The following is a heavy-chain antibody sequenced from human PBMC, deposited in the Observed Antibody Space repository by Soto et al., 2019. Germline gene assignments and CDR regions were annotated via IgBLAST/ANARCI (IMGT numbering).Heavy chain of an antibody. D-gene: IGHD3-10*01. CDR3: AKDNAMVRGRNGMDV. CDR2: ISYDGSNK. Sequence: QVQLVESGGGVVQPGRSLRLSCAASGFTFSSYGMHWVRQAPGKGLEWVAVISYDGSNKYYADSVKGRFTISTDNSKNTLYLQMNSLRAEDTAVYYCAKDNAMVRGRNGMDVSGQGTTVTASS. CDR1: GFTFSSYG. J-gene: IGHJ6*02. V-gene: IGHV3-30*18.